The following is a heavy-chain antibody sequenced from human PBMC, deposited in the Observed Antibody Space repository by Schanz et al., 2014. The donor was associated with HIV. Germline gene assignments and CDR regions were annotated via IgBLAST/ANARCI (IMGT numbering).Heavy chain of an antibody. CDR3: ARDRGPMIFGVINPSYGMDV. CDR1: RYTFTAYY. J-gene: IGHJ6*02. V-gene: IGHV1-2*02. CDR2: INPNSGGT. Sequence: QVQLVQSGAEVKKPGASVKVSCKASRYTFTAYYMHWVRQAPGQGLEWMGWINPNSGGTNYAQKFQGRVTMTRDTSISTAYMELSRLRSDDTAVYQCARDRGPMIFGVINPSYGMDVWGQGTTVTVSS. D-gene: IGHD3-3*01.